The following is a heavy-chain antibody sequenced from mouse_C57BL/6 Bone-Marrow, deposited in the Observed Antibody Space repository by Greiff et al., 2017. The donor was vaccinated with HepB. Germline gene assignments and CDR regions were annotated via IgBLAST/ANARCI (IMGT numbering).Heavy chain of an antibody. Sequence: LQESGPELVKPGASVKISCKASGYAFSSSWMNWVKRRPGKGLEWIGRIYPGDGDTNYNGKFKGKATLTADKSSSTAYMQLSSLTSEDSAVYFCARYGPSWFAYWGQGTLVTVSA. CDR1: GYAFSSSW. V-gene: IGHV1-82*01. D-gene: IGHD1-1*02. CDR3: ARYGPSWFAY. CDR2: IYPGDGDT. J-gene: IGHJ3*01.